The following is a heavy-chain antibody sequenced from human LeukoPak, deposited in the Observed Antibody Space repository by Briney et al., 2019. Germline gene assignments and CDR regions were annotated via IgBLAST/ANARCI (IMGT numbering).Heavy chain of an antibody. J-gene: IGHJ6*03. D-gene: IGHD2-15*01. CDR3: ARGGQNYYYYYMDV. CDR1: GYSFTAYW. V-gene: IGHV5-51*01. Sequence: GESLKISCTASGYSFTAYWIAWVRQMPGKTPEWMGSIYPGDSDTKYGPSFQGQVTISADNSITTAYLQWNSMKASDTAMYYCARGGQNYYYYYMDVWGKGTTVTVTS. CDR2: IYPGDSDT.